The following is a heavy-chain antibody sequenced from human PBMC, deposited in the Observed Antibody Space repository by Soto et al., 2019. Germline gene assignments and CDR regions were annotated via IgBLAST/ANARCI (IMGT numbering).Heavy chain of an antibody. CDR1: GYTFTSYA. CDR2: INAGNGNT. CDR3: ARGRVVGATGYYYMDV. D-gene: IGHD1-26*01. Sequence: ASVKVSCKASGYTFTSYAMHWVRQAPGQRLEWMGWINAGNGNTKYSQKFQGRVTITRDTSASTAYMELSSLRSEDTAVYYCARGRVVGATGYYYMDVWGKGTTVTVSS. V-gene: IGHV1-3*01. J-gene: IGHJ6*03.